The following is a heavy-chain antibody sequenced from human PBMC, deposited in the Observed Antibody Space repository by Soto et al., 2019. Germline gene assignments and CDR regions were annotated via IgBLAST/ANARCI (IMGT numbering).Heavy chain of an antibody. CDR2: ISSSGTTI. Sequence: GGSLRLSCAASGFTFSSYNMNWVRQAPGKGLEWLSYISSSGTTIYYADSVKGRFTISRDNAKSSLYLRMNSLRAEDTALYYCARDGSVVGPTPFDSWGQGTLVTVSS. CDR1: GFTFSSYN. V-gene: IGHV3-48*01. CDR3: ARDGSVVGPTPFDS. J-gene: IGHJ4*02. D-gene: IGHD1-26*01.